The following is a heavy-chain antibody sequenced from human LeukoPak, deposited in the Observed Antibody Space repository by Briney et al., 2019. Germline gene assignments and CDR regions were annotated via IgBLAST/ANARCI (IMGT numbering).Heavy chain of an antibody. CDR2: IKPDSGSS. D-gene: IGHD6-19*01. J-gene: IGHJ4*02. CDR1: GYTFTAYD. Sequence: RASLKDSCKASGYTFTAYDIHWLRQAPGQGPGWMGWIKPDSGSSHYAQKFQGRVTMTRYTSSNLAYMDLTRLKSDDTALYYCARARVPIAVAGLYYFDYWGQGALVTVSS. V-gene: IGHV1-2*02. CDR3: ARARVPIAVAGLYYFDY.